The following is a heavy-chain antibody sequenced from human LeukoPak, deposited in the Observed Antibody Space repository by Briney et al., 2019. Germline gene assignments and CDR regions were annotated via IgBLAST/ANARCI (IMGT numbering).Heavy chain of an antibody. J-gene: IGHJ4*02. CDR2: IKQDGSEK. CDR1: GFTFSSYW. CDR3: ARDHSPLKDTAMVVDFDY. D-gene: IGHD5-18*01. V-gene: IGHV3-7*01. Sequence: QPGRSLRLSCAASGFTFSSYWMSWVRQAPGKGLEWVANIKQDGSEKYYVDSVKGRFTISRDNAKNSLYLQMNSLRAEDTAVYYCARDHSPLKDTAMVVDFDYWGQGTLVTVSS.